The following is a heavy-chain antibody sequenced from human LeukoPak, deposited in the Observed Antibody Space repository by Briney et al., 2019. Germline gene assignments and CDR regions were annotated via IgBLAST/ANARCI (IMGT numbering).Heavy chain of an antibody. D-gene: IGHD3-3*01. CDR1: GFTFSSYG. CDR2: ISAYNGNT. Sequence: ASVKVSCKTSGFTFSSYGFSWVRQAPGQGLEWMGWISAYNGNTNYAQKLQGRVTMTTDTSTSTAYMELRSLRSDDTAVYYCASRGGVGGDFWSVWGQGTLVTVSS. CDR3: ASRGGVGGDFWSV. J-gene: IGHJ4*02. V-gene: IGHV1-18*01.